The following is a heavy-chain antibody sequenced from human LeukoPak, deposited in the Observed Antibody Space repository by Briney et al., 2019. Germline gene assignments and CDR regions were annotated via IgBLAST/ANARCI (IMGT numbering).Heavy chain of an antibody. D-gene: IGHD3-22*01. CDR3: AKENYDSSGFDFDY. CDR2: IRGSDGRK. V-gene: IGHV3-23*01. J-gene: IGHJ4*02. Sequence: GGSLRLSCTASGFNFRSYAMSGVRQAPGKGLEWVSAIRGSDGRKFYADSVKGRYIISGDNSKNKVYLEMNSLRAEDTAVYYCAKENYDSSGFDFDYWGQGTLVTVSS. CDR1: GFNFRSYA.